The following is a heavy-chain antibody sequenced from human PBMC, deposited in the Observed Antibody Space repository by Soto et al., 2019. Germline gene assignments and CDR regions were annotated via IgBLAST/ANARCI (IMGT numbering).Heavy chain of an antibody. D-gene: IGHD2-15*01. CDR3: TRRYCSGGGCYSDFDY. J-gene: IGHJ4*02. CDR1: GFTLSGFD. Sequence: EVQLVESGGGLVQPGGSLKLSCAASGFTLSGFDIHWVRQASGEGLEWVGRIKTKVERYATEVAASVKGRFTISRDDPKNTAYLEMNSLKTEDTAVYYCTRRYCSGGGCYSDFDYWGQGTLVTVSS. CDR2: IKTKVERYAT. V-gene: IGHV3-73*01.